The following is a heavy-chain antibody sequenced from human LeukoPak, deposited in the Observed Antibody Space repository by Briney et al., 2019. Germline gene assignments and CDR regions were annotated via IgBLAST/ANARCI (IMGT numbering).Heavy chain of an antibody. Sequence: GGSLRLSCAASGFTFSSYEMNWVRQAPGKGLEWVSYISSSGSTIYYADSVKGRFTISRDNAKNSLYLQMNSLRAEDTAVYYCVREYCSGGSCSDAFDIWGQGTMVTVSS. D-gene: IGHD2-15*01. CDR3: VREYCSGGSCSDAFDI. V-gene: IGHV3-48*03. J-gene: IGHJ3*02. CDR2: ISSSGSTI. CDR1: GFTFSSYE.